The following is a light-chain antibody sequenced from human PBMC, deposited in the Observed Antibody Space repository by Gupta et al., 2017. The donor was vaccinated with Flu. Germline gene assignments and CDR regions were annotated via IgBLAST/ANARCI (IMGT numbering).Light chain of an antibody. CDR3: DSRDSTGNNEEV. CDR1: SSRKYY. Sequence: TVRITRRGDSSRKYYARWYQQKPGQTPDLIIYAKNIRPSGIPDRISGSSSGNTAAVTITEAQAEDEADYYCDSRDSTGNNEEVFGGGTKLTVL. V-gene: IGLV3-19*01. CDR2: AKN. J-gene: IGLJ2*01.